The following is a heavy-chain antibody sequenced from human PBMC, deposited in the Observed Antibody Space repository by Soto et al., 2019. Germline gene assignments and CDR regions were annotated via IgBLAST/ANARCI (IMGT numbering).Heavy chain of an antibody. V-gene: IGHV3-21*01. CDR3: ARDGRRDGYNFIFLDVGMAFDY. CDR2: ISSSSSYI. CDR1: GFTLSSYS. Sequence: GGSLRLSCAASGFTLSSYSMNWVRQAPGKGLEWVSSISSSSSYIYYADSVKGRFTISRDNAKNSLYLQMNSLRAEDTAVYYCARDGRRDGYNFIFLDVGMAFDYWGQGTLVTVSS. J-gene: IGHJ4*02. D-gene: IGHD5-12*01.